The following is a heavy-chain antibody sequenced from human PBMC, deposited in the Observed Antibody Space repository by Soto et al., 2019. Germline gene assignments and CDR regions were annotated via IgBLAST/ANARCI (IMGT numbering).Heavy chain of an antibody. Sequence: SGGSLRLSCAGSGFTFSNYAMNWVRQAPGKGLEWVAVISDSGDRTSYADSVKGRFTISRDNAKNSLYLQMNSLRAEDTAVYYCARDLSTYYDILTGSGMDVWGQGTTVTVSS. CDR2: ISDSGDRT. CDR1: GFTFSNYA. J-gene: IGHJ6*02. CDR3: ARDLSTYYDILTGSGMDV. V-gene: IGHV3-23*01. D-gene: IGHD3-9*01.